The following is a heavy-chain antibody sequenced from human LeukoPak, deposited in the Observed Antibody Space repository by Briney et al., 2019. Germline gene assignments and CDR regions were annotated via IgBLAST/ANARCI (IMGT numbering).Heavy chain of an antibody. Sequence: SETLSLTCTVSGGSVSSGSYYWSWIRQPPGKGLEWIGYIYYSGSTNYNPSLKSRVTISVDTSKNQFSLKLSSVTAADTAVYYCARGLAGVYYDSSGYYGSERSTYYYGMDVWGQGTTVTVSS. D-gene: IGHD3-22*01. CDR3: ARGLAGVYYDSSGYYGSERSTYYYGMDV. CDR1: GGSVSSGSYY. V-gene: IGHV4-61*01. CDR2: IYYSGST. J-gene: IGHJ6*02.